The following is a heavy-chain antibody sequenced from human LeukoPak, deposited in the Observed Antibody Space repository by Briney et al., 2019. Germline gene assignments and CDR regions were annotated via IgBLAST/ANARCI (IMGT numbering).Heavy chain of an antibody. Sequence: PSETLSLTCAVYGGSFSGYYWSWIRQPPGKGLEWIGEINHSGSTNYNPSLKSRVTISVDTSKNQFSLKLSSVTAADTAVYYCARGPPSVCAYYFDYWGQGTLVTVSS. V-gene: IGHV4-34*01. CDR3: ARGPPSVCAYYFDY. J-gene: IGHJ4*02. D-gene: IGHD3-16*01. CDR2: INHSGST. CDR1: GGSFSGYY.